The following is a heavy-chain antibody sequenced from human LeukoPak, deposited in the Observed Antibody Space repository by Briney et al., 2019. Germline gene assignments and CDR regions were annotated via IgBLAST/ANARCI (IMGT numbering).Heavy chain of an antibody. CDR2: INPSGGST. J-gene: IGHJ6*03. CDR1: GYTFTDYY. D-gene: IGHD3-10*01. V-gene: IGHV1-46*01. CDR3: ARAREGSGSYSTGYYYYMDV. Sequence: ASVKVSCKASGYTFTDYYMHWVRQAPGQGLEWMGWINPSGGSTSYAQKFQGRVTMTRDTSTSTVYMELSSLRSEDTAVYYCARAREGSGSYSTGYYYYMDVWGKGTTVTISS.